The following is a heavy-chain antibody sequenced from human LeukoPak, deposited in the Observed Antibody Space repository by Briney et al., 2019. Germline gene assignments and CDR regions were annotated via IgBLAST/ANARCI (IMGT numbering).Heavy chain of an antibody. CDR3: ARGNIGATIFSFYYFDY. Sequence: GRSLRLSCAASGFTFSSYGMHWVRQAPGKGLEWVAVIWYDGSNKYYADSVKGRFTISRDNSKNTLYLQMNSLRAEDTAVYYCARGNIGATIFSFYYFDYWGQGTLVTVSS. CDR1: GFTFSSYG. V-gene: IGHV3-33*01. D-gene: IGHD5-12*01. CDR2: IWYDGSNK. J-gene: IGHJ4*02.